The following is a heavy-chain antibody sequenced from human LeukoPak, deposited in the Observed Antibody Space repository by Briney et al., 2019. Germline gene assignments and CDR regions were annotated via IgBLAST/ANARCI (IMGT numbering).Heavy chain of an antibody. CDR2: IFYSGST. CDR3: ARGRLLEWFDN. J-gene: IGHJ5*02. V-gene: IGHV4-39*07. D-gene: IGHD3-3*01. CDR1: GGSISSSSYY. Sequence: SETLSLTCTVSGGSISSSSYYWGWIRQSPGKGLEWIGSIFYSGSTYYNPSLKSRVTISVDTPKSQFSLKLSSVTAADTAVYYCARGRLLEWFDNWGQGTLVSVSS.